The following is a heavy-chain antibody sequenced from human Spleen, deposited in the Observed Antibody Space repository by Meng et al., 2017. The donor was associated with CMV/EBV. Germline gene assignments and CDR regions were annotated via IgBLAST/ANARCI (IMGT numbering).Heavy chain of an antibody. D-gene: IGHD3-22*01. Sequence: GESLKISCAASGFIVSSKYMSWVRQAPGKGLEWVSVIYNDGGTYYADSVKGRFTISRDNSKNTLYIHMNSLRAEDTAVYYCARSDSSGYFYFDYWGQGTLVTVSS. CDR3: ARSDSSGYFYFDY. CDR1: GFIVSSKY. J-gene: IGHJ4*02. CDR2: IYNDGGT. V-gene: IGHV3-53*01.